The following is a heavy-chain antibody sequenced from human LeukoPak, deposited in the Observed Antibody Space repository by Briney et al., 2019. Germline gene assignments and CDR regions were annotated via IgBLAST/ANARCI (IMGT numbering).Heavy chain of an antibody. CDR1: GFTFADHA. J-gene: IGHJ4*02. Sequence: PGGSLRLSCTASGFTFADHAMTWVRQAPGKGLEWVSSISSSSSYIYYADSVKGRFTISRDNAKNSLYLQMNSLRAEDTAVYYCARAARSMYYYDSSGYYDYWGQGTLVTVSS. V-gene: IGHV3-21*01. D-gene: IGHD3-22*01. CDR2: ISSSSSYI. CDR3: ARAARSMYYYDSSGYYDY.